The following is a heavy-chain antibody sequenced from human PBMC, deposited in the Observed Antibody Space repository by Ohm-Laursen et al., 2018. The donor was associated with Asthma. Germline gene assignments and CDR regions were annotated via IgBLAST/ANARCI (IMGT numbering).Heavy chain of an antibody. CDR1: EFTFSLYS. V-gene: IGHV3-48*01. Sequence: SLRLSCAASEFTFSLYSMNWVRQAPGKGLEWVSYISSSSSTIYYADSVKGRFTISRDNSKNTLYLQMNSLRAEDTAVYYCAKVDYYDSSGYYAPAYWGQGTLVTVSS. J-gene: IGHJ4*02. CDR2: ISSSSSTI. CDR3: AKVDYYDSSGYYAPAY. D-gene: IGHD3-22*01.